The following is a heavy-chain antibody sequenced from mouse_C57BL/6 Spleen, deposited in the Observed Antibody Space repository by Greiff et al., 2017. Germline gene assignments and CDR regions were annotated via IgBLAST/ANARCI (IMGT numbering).Heavy chain of an antibody. D-gene: IGHD1-1*01. V-gene: IGHV7-3*01. Sequence: EVKLVESGGGLVQPGGSLSLSCAASGFTFTDYYMSWVRQPPGKALEWLGFIRNKANGYTTEYSASVKGRFTISRDNSQSILYLQMNALRAEDSATYYCARDLYGSSLDWYFDVWGTGTTVTVSS. J-gene: IGHJ1*03. CDR3: ARDLYGSSLDWYFDV. CDR2: IRNKANGYTT. CDR1: GFTFTDYY.